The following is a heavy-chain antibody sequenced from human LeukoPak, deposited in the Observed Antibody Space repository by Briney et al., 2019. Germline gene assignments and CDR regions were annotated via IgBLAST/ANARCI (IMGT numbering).Heavy chain of an antibody. J-gene: IGHJ4*02. V-gene: IGHV1-2*06. D-gene: IGHD6-13*01. CDR2: INPNSGGT. Sequence: ASVKVSCKASGYTFTGYYMHWVRQAPGQGLEWMGRINPNSGGTNYAQKFQGRVTMTRDTSISTAYMELSRLRSDDTAVYYCATLGAAGTFNYFDYWGQGTLVTVSS. CDR3: ATLGAAGTFNYFDY. CDR1: GYTFTGYY.